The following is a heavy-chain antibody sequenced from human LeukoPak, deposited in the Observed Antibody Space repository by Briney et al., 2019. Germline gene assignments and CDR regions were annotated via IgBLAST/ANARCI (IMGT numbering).Heavy chain of an antibody. CDR3: ARVSPNGSGWSDY. Sequence: PGGSLRLSCAASGFTVSSNYMSWVRQAPGKGLEWVSVIYSGGSTYYADSVKGRFTISRDNSKNTLYLQMNSLRAEDTAVYYCARVSPNGSGWSDYWGQGTLVTVSS. V-gene: IGHV3-53*01. CDR2: IYSGGST. J-gene: IGHJ4*02. CDR1: GFTVSSNY. D-gene: IGHD6-19*01.